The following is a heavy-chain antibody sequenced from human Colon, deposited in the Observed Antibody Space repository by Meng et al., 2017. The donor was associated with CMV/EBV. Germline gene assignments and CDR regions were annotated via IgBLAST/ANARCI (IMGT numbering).Heavy chain of an antibody. Sequence: LRTSVVGVGWIRQPPGKALDWLALLCWDDDKHYSPSLRSRLTITKDTSKNQVVLTMTNMDPVDTATYYCARSYYYDSSGYYYAGWFDPWGQGTLVTVSS. CDR1: LRTSVVG. CDR3: ARSYYYDSSGYYYAGWFDP. D-gene: IGHD3-22*01. CDR2: LCWDDDK. V-gene: IGHV2-5*02. J-gene: IGHJ5*02.